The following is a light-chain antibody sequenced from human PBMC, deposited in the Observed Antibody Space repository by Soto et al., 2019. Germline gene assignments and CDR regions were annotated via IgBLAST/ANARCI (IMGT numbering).Light chain of an antibody. V-gene: IGKV3-11*01. CDR2: DAS. Sequence: EIVLTQSPATLSLSPGERATLSGRASQSVSSYLAWYQQKPGQAPRLLLYDASNRATGISARFSGSGSGTDFTLTISSLEPEDFAVYYCQQYGSSPPITFGQGTRLEI. CDR1: QSVSSY. J-gene: IGKJ5*01. CDR3: QQYGSSPPIT.